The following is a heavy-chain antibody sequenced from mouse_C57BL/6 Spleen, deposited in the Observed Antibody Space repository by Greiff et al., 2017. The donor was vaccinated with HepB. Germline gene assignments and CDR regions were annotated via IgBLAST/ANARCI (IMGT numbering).Heavy chain of an antibody. Sequence: QVQLQQPGAELVKPGASVKMSCKASGYTFTSYWINWVKQRPGQGLEWIGDIYPGSGSTNYNEKFKSKATLTVDTSSSTAYMQISSLTSEDSAVYYYAYYGSSYGYFDYWGQGTTLTVSS. V-gene: IGHV1-55*01. CDR1: GYTFTSYW. CDR3: AYYGSSYGYFDY. D-gene: IGHD1-1*01. J-gene: IGHJ2*01. CDR2: IYPGSGST.